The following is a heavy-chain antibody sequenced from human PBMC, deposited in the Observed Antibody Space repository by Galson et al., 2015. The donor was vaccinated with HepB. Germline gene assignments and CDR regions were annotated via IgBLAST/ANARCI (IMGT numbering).Heavy chain of an antibody. CDR2: ISYDGSNK. J-gene: IGHJ6*02. D-gene: IGHD3-10*01. CDR3: AKDHRGGGSGSPGYYYYGMDV. CDR1: GFTFSSYG. V-gene: IGHV3-30*18. Sequence: SLRLSCAASGFTFSSYGMHWVRQAPGKGLEWVAVISYDGSNKYYADSVKGRFTISRDNSKNTLYLQMNSLRAEDTAVYYCAKDHRGGGSGSPGYYYYGMDVWGQGTTATVSS.